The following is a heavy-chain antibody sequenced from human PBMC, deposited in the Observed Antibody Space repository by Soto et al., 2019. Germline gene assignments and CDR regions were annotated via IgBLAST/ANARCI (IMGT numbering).Heavy chain of an antibody. CDR1: GFTFSKNA. CDR3: ARGSTVAARLLSASVDH. D-gene: IGHD6-6*01. CDR2: ISYDESQK. V-gene: IGHV3-30-3*01. Sequence: QVQLVESGGGVVQPGRSLRLSCAASGFTFSKNAMNWVRQAPGKGLEWVAVISYDESQKYYADSVKGRFTISRDNSKNTLYLQMNSLRAEDTAVYYCARGSTVAARLLSASVDHWGQGTLVIVSS. J-gene: IGHJ4*02.